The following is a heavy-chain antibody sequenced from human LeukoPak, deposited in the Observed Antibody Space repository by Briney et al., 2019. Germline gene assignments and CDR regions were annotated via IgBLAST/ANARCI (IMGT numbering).Heavy chain of an antibody. J-gene: IGHJ4*02. CDR3: ARVLQYYYDSSGYPSGEGFDY. Sequence: ASVKVSCKASGYTFAGYYMHWVRQAPGQGLEWMGWINPNSGGTNYAQKFQGRVTMTRDTTISTAYMELSRLRSDDTAVYYCARVLQYYYDSSGYPSGEGFDYWGQGTLVTVSS. V-gene: IGHV1-2*02. CDR2: INPNSGGT. D-gene: IGHD3-22*01. CDR1: GYTFAGYY.